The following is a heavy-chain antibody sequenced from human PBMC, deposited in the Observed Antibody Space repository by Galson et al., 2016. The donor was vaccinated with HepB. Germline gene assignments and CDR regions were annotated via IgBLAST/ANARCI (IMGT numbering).Heavy chain of an antibody. Sequence: SLRLSCAASGFTFTNGWMAWVRQAPGKGLEWVSGISGTADARYYADSVRGRFTISRENSKSTLYVQMDSLRAEDPAVYYCVKDGYMSWGQGTLVTVSS. CDR1: GFTFTNGW. V-gene: IGHV3-23*01. CDR3: VKDGYMS. CDR2: ISGTADAR. D-gene: IGHD2-2*02. J-gene: IGHJ4*02.